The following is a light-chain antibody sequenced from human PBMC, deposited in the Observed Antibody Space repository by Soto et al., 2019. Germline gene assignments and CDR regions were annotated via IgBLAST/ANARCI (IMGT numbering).Light chain of an antibody. CDR1: QTVDNNY. CDR2: GAS. J-gene: IGKJ1*01. V-gene: IGKV3-20*01. CDR3: RQSATSPLT. Sequence: EIVLTQSPGTLSLSPGERATLSCRASQTVDNNYLDWYQQKPVQAPRLLIYGASSRATAIPDRFSGSGSVTDFTLTISRLEPEDFAVYYCRQSATSPLTFGQGTKVEIK.